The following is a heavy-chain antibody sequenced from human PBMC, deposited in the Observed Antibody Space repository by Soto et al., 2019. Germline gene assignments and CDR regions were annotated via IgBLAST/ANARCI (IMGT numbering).Heavy chain of an antibody. CDR3: ATQMGEGYFDY. Sequence: QVQLVQSGAEVKKPGASVKVSCKASGYTFTSYAMHWVRQAPGQRLEWMGWINAGNGNTKYSQKFQGRVTITRDTSASTAYMELSSLSSEDTAMYYCATQMGEGYFDYWGQGTLVTVSS. CDR1: GYTFTSYA. D-gene: IGHD3-16*01. J-gene: IGHJ4*02. V-gene: IGHV1-3*01. CDR2: INAGNGNT.